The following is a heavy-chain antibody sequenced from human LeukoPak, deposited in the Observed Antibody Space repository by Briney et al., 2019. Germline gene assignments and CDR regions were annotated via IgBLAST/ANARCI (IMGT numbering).Heavy chain of an antibody. CDR2: IIPIFGTA. CDR1: GGTLNSYA. V-gene: IGHV1-69*05. CDR3: ARERVTVAGTNPRSFDY. J-gene: IGHJ4*02. Sequence: SVKVSCKASGGTLNSYAISWVPQAPGQGLEWMGRIIPIFGTANYAQKFQGRVTITTDESTSTAYMELSSLRSEDTAVYYCARERVTVAGTNPRSFDYWGQGTLVTVSS. D-gene: IGHD6-19*01.